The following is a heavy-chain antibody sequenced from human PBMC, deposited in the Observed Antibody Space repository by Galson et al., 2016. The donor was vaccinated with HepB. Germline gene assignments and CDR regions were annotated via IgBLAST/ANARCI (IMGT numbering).Heavy chain of an antibody. V-gene: IGHV1-24*01. CDR2: FDPEDGEA. CDR1: GYTLSELS. J-gene: IGHJ3*01. CDR3: ATDPSIRTSLLGSFDV. Sequence: SVKVSCKVSGYTLSELSIHWVRQAPGKGLEWMGGFDPEDGEAIYAQNFQGRVTMTEDTSTDTAYMELSSLRSADTAMYYFATDPSIRTSLLGSFDVWGQGTMVTVSS. D-gene: IGHD1-7*01.